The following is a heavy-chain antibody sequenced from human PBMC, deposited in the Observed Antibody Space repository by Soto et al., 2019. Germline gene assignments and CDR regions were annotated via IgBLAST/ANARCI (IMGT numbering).Heavy chain of an antibody. D-gene: IGHD3-22*01. CDR2: IYYSGYT. J-gene: IGHJ3*01. CDR1: GGTISDGYY. CDR3: ARETLDSRGNFMRHPDGFDV. Sequence: SETLSLTCTVSGGTISDGYYWSWIRQHPGKGLEWIGYIYYSGYTYYNPSLESRVTISVDTSKNQFSLKLNSVTAADTAVYYCARETLDSRGNFMRHPDGFDVWGQGAMVT. V-gene: IGHV4-31*03.